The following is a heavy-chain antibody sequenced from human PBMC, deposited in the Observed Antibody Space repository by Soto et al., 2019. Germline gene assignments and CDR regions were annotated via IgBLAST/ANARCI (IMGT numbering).Heavy chain of an antibody. CDR3: ARVVEVVPAGGYMDV. CDR2: IIPILGIA. V-gene: IGHV1-69*02. CDR1: GGTFSSYT. D-gene: IGHD2-2*01. J-gene: IGHJ6*03. Sequence: ASVKVSCKASGGTFSSYTISWVRQAPGQGLEWMGRIIPILGIANYAQKFQGRVTITADKSTSTAYMELSSLISEDTAVYYCARVVEVVPAGGYMDVWGKGTTVTVSS.